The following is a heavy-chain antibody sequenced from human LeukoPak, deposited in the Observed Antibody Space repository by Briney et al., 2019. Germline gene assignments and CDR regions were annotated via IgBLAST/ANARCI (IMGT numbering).Heavy chain of an antibody. V-gene: IGHV1-2*02. CDR2: INPNSGGT. J-gene: IGHJ5*02. CDR1: GYTFTGYY. Sequence: GASVKVSCKASGYTFTGYYMHWVRQAPGQGLEWMGWINPNSGGTNYAQKFQGRVTMTRDTSISTAYMELSRLRSDDTAVYYCARDEYCSGGSCPIPRTNWFDPWGQGTLVTVSS. CDR3: ARDEYCSGGSCPIPRTNWFDP. D-gene: IGHD2-15*01.